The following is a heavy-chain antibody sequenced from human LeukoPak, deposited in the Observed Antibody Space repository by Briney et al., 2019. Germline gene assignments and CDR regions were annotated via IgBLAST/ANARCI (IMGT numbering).Heavy chain of an antibody. CDR1: GFSLRTRGVG. D-gene: IGHD3-10*01. J-gene: IGHJ4*02. V-gene: IGHV2-5*02. CDR3: AHSVVGSTFDC. Sequence: SGPKLVNTTPTLTLTCTFSGFSLRTRGVGVGWIPQPPANALESLALHYCVDDKSYTPSLKSMLTITKDTSKNQVVLTMTNMDPVDTATYYCAHSVVGSTFDCWGQGTLVTVSS. CDR2: HYCVDDK.